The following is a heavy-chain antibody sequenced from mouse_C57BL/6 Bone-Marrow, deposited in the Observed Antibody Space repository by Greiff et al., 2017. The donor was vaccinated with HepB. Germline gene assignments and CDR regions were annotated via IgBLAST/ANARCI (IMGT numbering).Heavy chain of an antibody. Sequence: VKLVESGPELVKPGASVKISCKASGYAFSSSWMNWVKQRPGKGLEWIGRIYPGDGDTNYNGKFKGKATLTADKSSSTAYMQLSSLTSEDSAVYFCARTGGSSHYFDYWGQGTTLTVSS. V-gene: IGHV1-82*01. CDR2: IYPGDGDT. CDR3: ARTGGSSHYFDY. J-gene: IGHJ2*01. D-gene: IGHD1-1*01. CDR1: GYAFSSSW.